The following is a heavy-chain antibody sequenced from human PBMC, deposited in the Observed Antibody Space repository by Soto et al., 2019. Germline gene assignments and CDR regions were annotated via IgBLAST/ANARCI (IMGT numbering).Heavy chain of an antibody. CDR3: ARVYSSGYRRGAFDI. D-gene: IGHD3-22*01. Sequence: QVQLVQSGAEVKKPGSSVKVSCKASGGTFSSYAISWVRQAPGQGLEWMGGIIPIFGTANYAQKFQGRVTITADESXXTAYMELSSLRSEDTAVYYCARVYSSGYRRGAFDIWGQGTMVTVSS. CDR1: GGTFSSYA. CDR2: IIPIFGTA. V-gene: IGHV1-69*12. J-gene: IGHJ3*02.